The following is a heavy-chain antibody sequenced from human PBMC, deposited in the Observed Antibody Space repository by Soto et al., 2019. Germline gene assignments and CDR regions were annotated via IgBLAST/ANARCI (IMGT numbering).Heavy chain of an antibody. V-gene: IGHV4-59*01. CDR3: ARGFNHYHFWGQPFDL. Sequence: QVQLQESGPGLVKPSETLFLTCTVSGGSMTNYYWNWIRQPPGKGLEWIGYIHSSGSTKFSPTLASRVTLSVDTSKNQFSLEVAPVTPADPAVYFCARGFNHYHFWGQPFDLWGRGTRVAVSS. CDR1: GGSMTNYY. J-gene: IGHJ3*01. D-gene: IGHD3-16*01. CDR2: IHSSGST.